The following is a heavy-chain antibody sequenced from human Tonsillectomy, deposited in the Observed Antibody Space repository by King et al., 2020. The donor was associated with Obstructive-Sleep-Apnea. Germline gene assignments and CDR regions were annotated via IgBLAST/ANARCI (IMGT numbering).Heavy chain of an antibody. V-gene: IGHV3-23*04. J-gene: IGHJ4*02. D-gene: IGHD3-3*01. CDR3: AKNFLEWLLGLDY. CDR2: ISDSGGST. CDR1: GFTFSSYA. Sequence: VQLVESGGGLVQPGGSLRLSCAASGFTFSSYAMSWVRQAPGKGLEWVSAISDSGGSTYYADSVKGRFTISSDNSKNTLYLQMNSLRAEDTAVYYCAKNFLEWLLGLDYWGQGTLVTVSS.